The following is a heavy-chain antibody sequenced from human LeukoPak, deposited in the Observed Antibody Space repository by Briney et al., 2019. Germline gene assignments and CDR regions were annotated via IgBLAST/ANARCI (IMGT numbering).Heavy chain of an antibody. V-gene: IGHV3-21*01. CDR1: GFTFSSYS. Sequence: GVLRLSCAASGFTFSSYSMNWVRQAPGKGLEWVSSISSSSYIYYADSVKGRFTISRDNAKNSLYLQMNSLRAEDTAVYYCARDERVWGSYRLAGDAFDIWGQGTMVTVSS. D-gene: IGHD3-16*02. CDR2: ISSSSYI. CDR3: ARDERVWGSYRLAGDAFDI. J-gene: IGHJ3*02.